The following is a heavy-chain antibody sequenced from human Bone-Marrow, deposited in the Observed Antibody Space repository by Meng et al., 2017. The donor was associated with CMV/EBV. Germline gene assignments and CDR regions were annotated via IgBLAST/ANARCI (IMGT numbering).Heavy chain of an antibody. CDR3: ARVRGNYVWYFDY. V-gene: IGHV3-30*04. J-gene: IGHJ4*02. CDR1: GFTFSSYA. CDR2: ISYDGSNK. D-gene: IGHD3-16*01. Sequence: GGSLRLSCAASGFTFSSYAMHWVRQAPGKGLEWVAVISYDGSNKYYADSVKGRFTISRDNSENTLYLQMNSLRAEDTAVYYCARVRGNYVWYFDYWGQGTLVTVSS.